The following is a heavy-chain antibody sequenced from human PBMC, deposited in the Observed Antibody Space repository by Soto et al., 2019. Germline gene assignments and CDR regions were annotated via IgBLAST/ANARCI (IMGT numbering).Heavy chain of an antibody. J-gene: IGHJ4*02. CDR3: ARARYDCGACYPVDY. Sequence: EVQLVESGGGLVQPGGSLRLSCAASGFTFSDHYMDWVRQTPGKGLEWAGRARNKANSHTTEYAASVKGRFTISRDDSQNSLYLQMTSLNTEDTAMYYCARARYDCGACYPVDYWGQGALVPVSS. V-gene: IGHV3-72*01. CDR2: ARNKANSHTT. CDR1: GFTFSDHY. D-gene: IGHD1-20*01.